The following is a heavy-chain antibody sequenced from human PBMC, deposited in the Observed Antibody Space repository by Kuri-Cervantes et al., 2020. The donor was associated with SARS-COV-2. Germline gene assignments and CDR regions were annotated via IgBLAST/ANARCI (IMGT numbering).Heavy chain of an antibody. J-gene: IGHJ4*02. V-gene: IGHV1-24*01. CDR3: ARGEGAYCSSTSCYYHFDY. CDR2: FDPEDGET. Sequence: ASVKVSCKVSGYTLTELSMHWVRQAPGKGLEWMGGFDPEDGETIYAQKFQGRVTMTRNTSISTAYMELSSLKSEDTAVYYCARGEGAYCSSTSCYYHFDYWGQGTLVTVSS. CDR1: GYTLTELS. D-gene: IGHD2-2*01.